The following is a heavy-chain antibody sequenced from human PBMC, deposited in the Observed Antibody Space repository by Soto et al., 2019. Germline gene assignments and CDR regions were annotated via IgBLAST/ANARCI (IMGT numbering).Heavy chain of an antibody. CDR3: AFDYGDYRFFDY. J-gene: IGHJ4*02. Sequence: ASVKVSCKASGYTFTSYGISWVRQAPGQGLEWMGWISAYNGNTNYAQKLQGRVTMTTDTSTSAAYMELRSLRSDDTAVYYCAFDYGDYRFFDYWGQGTLVTVSS. CDR1: GYTFTSYG. CDR2: ISAYNGNT. V-gene: IGHV1-18*04. D-gene: IGHD4-17*01.